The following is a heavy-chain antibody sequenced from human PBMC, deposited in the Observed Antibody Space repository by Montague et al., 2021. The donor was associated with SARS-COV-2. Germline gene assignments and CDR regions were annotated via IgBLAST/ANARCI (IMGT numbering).Heavy chain of an antibody. D-gene: IGHD3-9*01. V-gene: IGHV4-34*01. CDR3: ARAPTSYDVFTGHDSEVDV. CDR2: ISHGGAI. CDR1: GGPLSGYF. J-gene: IGHJ3*01. Sequence: SETLSLTCGVSGGPLSGYFWSWIRQTPGKGLEWIGEISHGGAIKYNPTLKSRATVSVDTSRNQFSLKLNSVTAADTGVYYCARAPTSYDVFTGHDSEVDVWGRGTMVIVSS.